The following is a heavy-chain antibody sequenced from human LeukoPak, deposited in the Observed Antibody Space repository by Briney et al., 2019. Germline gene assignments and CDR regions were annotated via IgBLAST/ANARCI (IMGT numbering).Heavy chain of an antibody. CDR1: GFTVSSNY. CDR2: IYSGGST. Sequence: TGGSLRLSCAASGFTVSSNYMSWVRQAPGKGLEWVSVIYSGGSTGYADSVKGRFTISRDNAKNSLYLLMNSLRAEDTALYHCARDGSSGWYSDYWGQGTLVTVSS. CDR3: ARDGSSGWYSDY. V-gene: IGHV3-53*01. D-gene: IGHD6-19*01. J-gene: IGHJ4*02.